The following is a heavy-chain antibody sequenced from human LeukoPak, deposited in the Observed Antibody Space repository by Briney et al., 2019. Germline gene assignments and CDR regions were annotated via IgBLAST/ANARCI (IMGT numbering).Heavy chain of an antibody. J-gene: IGHJ6*02. D-gene: IGHD6-13*01. Sequence: PSETLSLTCTVSGGSISSYYWSWIRQPPGKGLEWSGYIYYSGSTNYNPSLKSRVTISVDTSKNQFSLKLSSVTAADTAVYYCARAHLAAAGPPCYYYYGMDVWGQGTTVTVSS. CDR2: IYYSGST. CDR1: GGSISSYY. CDR3: ARAHLAAAGPPCYYYYGMDV. V-gene: IGHV4-59*01.